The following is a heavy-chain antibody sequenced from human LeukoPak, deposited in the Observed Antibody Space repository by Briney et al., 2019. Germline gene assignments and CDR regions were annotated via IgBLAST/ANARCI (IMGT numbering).Heavy chain of an antibody. CDR2: ISHDGRNK. CDR3: ARGSHQDYFGSMTYLFDY. Sequence: GGSLRLSCAASGFTFSSYGIHWVRQAPGKGLEWVTLISHDGRNKNYADSVKGRFTISRDNSKRTLYLEVNSLRTEDTAVYYCARGSHQDYFGSMTYLFDYWGQGTLVTVSS. D-gene: IGHD3-10*01. CDR1: GFTFSSYG. V-gene: IGHV3-30*03. J-gene: IGHJ4*02.